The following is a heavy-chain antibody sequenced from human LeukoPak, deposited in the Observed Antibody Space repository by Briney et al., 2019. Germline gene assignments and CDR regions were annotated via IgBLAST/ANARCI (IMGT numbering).Heavy chain of an antibody. V-gene: IGHV1-69*04. CDR3: AGDGERIAAAAGAY. Sequence: SVKVSCKASGGTFSSYAISWVRQAPGQGLEWMGRIIPILGIANYAQKFQGRVTITADKSTSTAYMELSSLRSEDTAVYYCAGDGERIAAAAGAYWGQGTLVTVSS. CDR1: GGTFSSYA. J-gene: IGHJ4*02. CDR2: IIPILGIA. D-gene: IGHD6-13*01.